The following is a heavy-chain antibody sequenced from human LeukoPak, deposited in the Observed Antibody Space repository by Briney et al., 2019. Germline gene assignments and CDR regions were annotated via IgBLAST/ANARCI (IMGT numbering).Heavy chain of an antibody. J-gene: IGHJ4*02. CDR1: GFTFSTYW. CDR3: VREFHSALWD. CDR2: INSDGSGT. V-gene: IGHV3-74*01. Sequence: GGSLRLSCAASGFTFSTYWMHWVRQAPGKGLVWVSRINSDGSGTGFADSLNGRFTISRDNAKNILYLQMNSLRAEDTAVYYCVREFHSALWDWGQGTLVTVSS. D-gene: IGHD3-10*01.